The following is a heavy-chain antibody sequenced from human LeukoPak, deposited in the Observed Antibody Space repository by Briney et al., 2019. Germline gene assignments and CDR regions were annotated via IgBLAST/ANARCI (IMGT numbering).Heavy chain of an antibody. CDR3: AKPAKTDYADY. D-gene: IGHD1-14*01. CDR1: GLTISSYS. J-gene: IGHJ4*02. CDR2: ISGSGGST. V-gene: IGHV3-23*01. Sequence: GGSLRLSCAASGLTISSYSMNWVRQAPGKGLEWVSAISGSGGSTYYADSVKGRFTISRDNSKNTLYLQMNSLRAEDTAVYYCAKPAKTDYADYWGQGTLVTVSS.